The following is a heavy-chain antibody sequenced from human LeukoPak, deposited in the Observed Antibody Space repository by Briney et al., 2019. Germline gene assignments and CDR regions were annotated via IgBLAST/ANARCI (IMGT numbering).Heavy chain of an antibody. D-gene: IGHD5-18*01. J-gene: IGHJ4*02. CDR2: ISSSSSYT. V-gene: IGHV3-11*03. Sequence: KPGGSLRLSCAASGFTFSDYYVSWIRQAPGKGLEWVSYISSSSSYTNYADSVKGRFTISRDNAKNSLYLQMNSLRAEDTAVYYCARLRGYSYGFDFWGQGTLVTVSS. CDR1: GFTFSDYY. CDR3: ARLRGYSYGFDF.